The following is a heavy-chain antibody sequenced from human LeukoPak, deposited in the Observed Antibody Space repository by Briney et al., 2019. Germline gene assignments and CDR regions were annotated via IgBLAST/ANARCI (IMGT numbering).Heavy chain of an antibody. CDR3: ARGYGYYFES. CDR2: IYSSGST. V-gene: IGHV4-59*01. CDR1: GGSISSYY. J-gene: IGHJ4*02. Sequence: SETLSLTCTVSGGSISSYYWNWIRQPPGKGLEWIGYIYSSGSTNYNPSLKSRVAISVDTSRNQFSLKLSSVTTADTAVYYCARGYGYYFESWGQATLVTVSS. D-gene: IGHD5-18*01.